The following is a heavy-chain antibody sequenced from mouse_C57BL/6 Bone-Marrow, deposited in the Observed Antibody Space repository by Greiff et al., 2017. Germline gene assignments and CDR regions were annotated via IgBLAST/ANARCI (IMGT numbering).Heavy chain of an antibody. Sequence: VQLQQPGTELVKPGASVKLSCKASGYTFTSYWLHWVKQRPGQGLEWIGNINPSNGGTNYNEKFKSKAPLTVDKSSSTAYMQLSSLTSEDSAVYYCARMVYYYGTRCDYCDYWGQGTTLTVS. CDR1: GYTFTSYW. CDR3: ARMVYYYGTRCDYCDY. V-gene: IGHV1-53*01. D-gene: IGHD1-1*01. J-gene: IGHJ2*01. CDR2: INPSNGGT.